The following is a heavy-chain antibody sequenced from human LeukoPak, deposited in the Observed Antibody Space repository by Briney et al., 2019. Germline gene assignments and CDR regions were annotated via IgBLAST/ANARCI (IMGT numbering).Heavy chain of an antibody. CDR3: ARVSSGLERWYYFDY. J-gene: IGHJ4*02. V-gene: IGHV1-46*01. D-gene: IGHD6-19*01. Sequence: ASVKVSCKASGYTFTSYYMHWVRQAPGQGLEWMGIINPSGGSTSYAQKFQGRVTMTRDTSTSTVYMELSSLRSEDTAVYHCARVSSGLERWYYFDYWGQGTLVTVSS. CDR2: INPSGGST. CDR1: GYTFTSYY.